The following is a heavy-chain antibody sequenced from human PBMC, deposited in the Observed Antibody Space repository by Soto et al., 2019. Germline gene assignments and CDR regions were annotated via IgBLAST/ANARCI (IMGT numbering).Heavy chain of an antibody. CDR3: ASDHRWAFDY. Sequence: EVQLVESGGGLVQPGRNLRLSCVASGFTFDSYAMNWVRQAPGKGLEWLSYIGLNSGTIEYSDSVEGRFTISRDDGKSSLCLQMNSLRDEDTAVYFCASDHRWAFDYWGRGTLVTVTS. J-gene: IGHJ4*02. V-gene: IGHV3-48*02. CDR1: GFTFDSYA. CDR2: IGLNSGTI. D-gene: IGHD3-16*01.